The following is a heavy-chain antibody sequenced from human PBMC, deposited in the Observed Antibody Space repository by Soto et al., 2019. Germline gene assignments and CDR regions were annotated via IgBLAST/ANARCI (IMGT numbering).Heavy chain of an antibody. D-gene: IGHD5-18*01. CDR3: ATDNGHTAMGPDPYFDY. V-gene: IGHV1-18*04. J-gene: IGHJ4*02. CDR2: ISAYNGNT. Sequence: ASVKVSCKASGYTFTSCGISWVRQAPGQGLEWMGWISAYNGNTNYAQKLQGRVTMTTDTSTSTAYMELRSLRSDDTAVYYCATDNGHTAMGPDPYFDYWGQGTLVTVSS. CDR1: GYTFTSCG.